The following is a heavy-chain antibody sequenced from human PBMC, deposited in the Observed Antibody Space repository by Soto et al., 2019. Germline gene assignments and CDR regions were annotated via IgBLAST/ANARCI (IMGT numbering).Heavy chain of an antibody. CDR2: ISTYTGNT. J-gene: IGHJ6*02. Sequence: QVHLVQSGAEVKKPGASVKVSCKASGYTFTNYDINWVRQAPGQGLEWMGWISTYTGNTNYAQKLQGRVTMTTDTATSSAYMEWRSLRSDDTAVYYCARGYYYGSGRPTPGGMDVWGQGTTVTVSS. CDR3: ARGYYYGSGRPTPGGMDV. D-gene: IGHD3-10*01. CDR1: GYTFTNYD. V-gene: IGHV1-18*01.